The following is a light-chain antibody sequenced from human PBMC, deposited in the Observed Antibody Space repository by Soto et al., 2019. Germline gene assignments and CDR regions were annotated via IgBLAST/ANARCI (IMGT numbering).Light chain of an antibody. Sequence: EIVLTQSPGTLSLSPGERDTLSCRASQSVSRSLLAWYQQKPGQAPRLLIYGASTRATGIADRFSGSGSGTDFTLTISRLEPEDFAVYYCQQYGNPPPYSFGQGTKV. CDR2: GAS. CDR1: QSVSRSL. CDR3: QQYGNPPPYS. J-gene: IGKJ2*03. V-gene: IGKV3-20*01.